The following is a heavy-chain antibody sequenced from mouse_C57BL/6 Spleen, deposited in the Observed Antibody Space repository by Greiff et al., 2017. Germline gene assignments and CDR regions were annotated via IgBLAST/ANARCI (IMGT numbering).Heavy chain of an antibody. CDR1: GFNITDDY. CDR3: TLHYYGGSYGYFDV. D-gene: IGHD1-1*01. Sequence: EVQLQQSGAELVRPGASVKLSCTASGFNITDDYMHWVKQRPEQGLEWIGWIDPENGDTEYASKFQGKATITADTSSNTAYLQLSSLTSEDTAVYYCTLHYYGGSYGYFDVWGTGTTVTVSS. V-gene: IGHV14-4*01. CDR2: IDPENGDT. J-gene: IGHJ1*03.